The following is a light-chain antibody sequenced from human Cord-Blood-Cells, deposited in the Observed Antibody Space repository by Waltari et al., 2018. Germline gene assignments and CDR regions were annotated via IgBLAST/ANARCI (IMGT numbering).Light chain of an antibody. CDR1: SSDVGGYNY. Sequence: QSALTQPRSVSGSPGQSVTISCTGTSSDVGGYNYVSWYPQHPGKAPKLMIYDVSKRPSGVPDRVSGSKSGTTASLTSSGLQAEDEADYYCCSYAGSYTVVFGGGTKLTVL. CDR2: DVS. V-gene: IGLV2-11*01. J-gene: IGLJ2*01. CDR3: CSYAGSYTVV.